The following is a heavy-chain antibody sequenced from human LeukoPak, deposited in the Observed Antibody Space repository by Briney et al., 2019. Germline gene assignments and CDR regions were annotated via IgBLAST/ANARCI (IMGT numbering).Heavy chain of an antibody. CDR1: GYSFTSYW. CDR3: ARRNTLNWNGLHYYYYMDV. CDR2: IYPGDSDT. D-gene: IGHD1-1*01. J-gene: IGHJ6*03. V-gene: IGHV5-51*01. Sequence: GESLKISCKGSGYSFTSYWIGWVRQMPGKGLEWMGIIYPGDSDTRYSPSFQGQVTISADKSISTAYLQWSSLKASDTAIYYCARRNTLNWNGLHYYYYMDVWGKGTTVTVSS.